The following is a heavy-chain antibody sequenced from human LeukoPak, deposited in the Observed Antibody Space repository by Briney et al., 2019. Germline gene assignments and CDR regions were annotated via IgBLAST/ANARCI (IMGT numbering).Heavy chain of an antibody. D-gene: IGHD6-13*01. Sequence: QTGGSLRLSCAASGFTFSSYAMHWVRQAPGKGLEWVAVISYDGSNKYYADSVKGRFTISRDNSKNTLYLQMNSLRAEDTAVYYCAAATAGTYGWFDFWGQGTLVTVSS. V-gene: IGHV3-30-3*01. CDR3: AAATAGTYGWFDF. CDR1: GFTFSSYA. J-gene: IGHJ5*01. CDR2: ISYDGSNK.